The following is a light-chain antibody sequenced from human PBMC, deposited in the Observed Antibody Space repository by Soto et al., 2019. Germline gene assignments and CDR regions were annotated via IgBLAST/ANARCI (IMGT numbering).Light chain of an antibody. CDR3: QQANSFPT. CDR1: QGVSAS. CDR2: DAS. J-gene: IGKJ5*01. V-gene: IGKV1D-12*01. Sequence: DIQMTQSPSSVSASIGDRVTITCRASQGVSASLAWYQQKPGKAPKLLIYDASSLQSGVPSRFSGRGSGTEFTLTISSLQPEDAAIYYCQQANSFPTFGQGTRLEIK.